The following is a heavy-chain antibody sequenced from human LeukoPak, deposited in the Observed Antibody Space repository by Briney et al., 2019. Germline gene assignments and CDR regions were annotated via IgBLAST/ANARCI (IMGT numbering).Heavy chain of an antibody. D-gene: IGHD5-18*01. J-gene: IGHJ4*02. CDR2: IDPNSGGT. CDR3: ARGPHDTAYYFDQ. Sequence: ASVKVSCKASGFSFTGYFMHWVRQAPGQGPEWMGRIDPNSGGTNYALKFQGRVTMTRDTPITTAYMDLSRLRSDDTAVYSCARGPHDTAYYFDQWGQGTLVTVSS. V-gene: IGHV1-2*06. CDR1: GFSFTGYF.